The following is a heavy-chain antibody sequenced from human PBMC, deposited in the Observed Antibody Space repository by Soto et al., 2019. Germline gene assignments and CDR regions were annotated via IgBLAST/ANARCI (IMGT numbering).Heavy chain of an antibody. CDR1: GFTFDDYA. Sequence: ESGGGLVQPGRSLRLSCVASGFTFDDYAMHWVRQAPGKGLEWVSGMSWNRGSIVYADSVKGRFNISRDNAKNSLYLQMXXLRXXXXXXXXXXXDISLGELSAPDHWGQGTLVTVSS. J-gene: IGHJ4*02. CDR3: XXDISLGELSAPDH. V-gene: IGHV3-9*01. D-gene: IGHD3-16*02. CDR2: MSWNRGSI.